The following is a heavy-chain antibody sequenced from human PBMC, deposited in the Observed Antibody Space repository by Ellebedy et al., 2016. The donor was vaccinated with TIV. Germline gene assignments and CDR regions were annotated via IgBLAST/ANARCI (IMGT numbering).Heavy chain of an antibody. CDR2: VSYDGTSK. V-gene: IGHV3-30*03. CDR3: ARDQGNYYDARGAFDY. J-gene: IGHJ4*02. CDR1: GFTFRSYG. Sequence: GGSLRLXXAASGFTFRSYGMHWVRQAPGKGLEWLALVSYDGTSKYYSDSVRGRFTISRDNSKNTLYLQMNSLRVDDTALYYCARDQGNYYDARGAFDYWGQGTLVTVSS. D-gene: IGHD3-22*01.